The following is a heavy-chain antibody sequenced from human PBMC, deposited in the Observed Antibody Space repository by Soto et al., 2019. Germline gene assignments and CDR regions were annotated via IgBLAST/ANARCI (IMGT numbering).Heavy chain of an antibody. D-gene: IGHD2-2*01. CDR1: VGSINNHY. V-gene: IGHV4-59*11. J-gene: IGHJ5*02. CDR3: AKGILAYCSTMSCNMHTHWLET. CDR2: IHYGGST. Sequence: PSSTXSLTGTFSVGSINNHYFILLRQAPGKGLEWIGYIHYGGSTNYSPSLKSRVTISVETPKNQFSLKLSSVTAADTAMYYCAKGILAYCSTMSCNMHTHWLETWGQGTLVKVYS.